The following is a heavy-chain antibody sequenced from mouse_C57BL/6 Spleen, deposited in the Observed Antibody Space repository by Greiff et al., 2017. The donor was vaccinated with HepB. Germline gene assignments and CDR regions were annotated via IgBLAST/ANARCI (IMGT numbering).Heavy chain of an antibody. CDR1: GYSITSGYY. Sequence: VQLKESGPGLVKPSQSLSLTCSVTGYSITSGYYWNWIRQFPGNKLEWMGYISYDGSNNYNPSLKNRISITRDTSKNQFFLKLNSVTTEYTATYYGASRVTTPYFDYWGQGTTLTVSS. CDR3: ASRVTTPYFDY. V-gene: IGHV3-6*01. CDR2: ISYDGSN. D-gene: IGHD2-2*01. J-gene: IGHJ2*01.